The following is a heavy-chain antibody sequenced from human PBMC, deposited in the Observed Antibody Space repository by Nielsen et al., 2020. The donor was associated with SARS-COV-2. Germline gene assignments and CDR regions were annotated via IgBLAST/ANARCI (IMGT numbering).Heavy chain of an antibody. CDR1: GYTFTSYY. J-gene: IGHJ6*03. CDR3: ARAIKGIAVAGSGYYYYMDV. D-gene: IGHD6-19*01. CDR2: INPNSGGT. Sequence: ASVKVSCKASGYTFTSYYMHWVRQAPGQGLEWMGWINPNSGGTNYAQKFQGWVTMTRDTSISTAYMELSRLRSDDTAVYYCARAIKGIAVAGSGYYYYMDVWGKGTTVTVSS. V-gene: IGHV1-2*04.